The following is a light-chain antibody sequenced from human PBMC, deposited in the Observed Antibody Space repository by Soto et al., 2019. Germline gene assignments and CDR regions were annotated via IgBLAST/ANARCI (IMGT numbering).Light chain of an antibody. CDR3: QHYGSSPYT. V-gene: IGKV3-20*01. CDR1: QTVNSSY. J-gene: IGKJ2*01. Sequence: EIVLTQSPGTLSLSPGEGATLSCRASQTVNSSYLAWYQQKPGQAPRVLIYGTSSRATGTPDRFSGSGSGTDFTLTITRLEPEDFAVYFCQHYGSSPYTFGQGTKVDIK. CDR2: GTS.